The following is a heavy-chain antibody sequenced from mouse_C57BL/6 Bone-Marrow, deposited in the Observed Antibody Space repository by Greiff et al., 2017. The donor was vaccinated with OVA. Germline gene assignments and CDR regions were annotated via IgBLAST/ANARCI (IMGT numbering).Heavy chain of an antibody. CDR1: GFSLSTFGMG. CDR2: IWWDDDK. D-gene: IGHD1-1*01. J-gene: IGHJ1*03. V-gene: IGHV8-8*01. Sequence: QVTLKESGPGILQPSQTLSLTCSFSGFSLSTFGMGVGWIRQPSGKGLEWLAHIWWDDDKYYKPALKSRLTNSKDTSKNQVFLKIANVDTADTATYYCARIGYYGSYWYFDVWGTGTTVTVSS. CDR3: ARIGYYGSYWYFDV.